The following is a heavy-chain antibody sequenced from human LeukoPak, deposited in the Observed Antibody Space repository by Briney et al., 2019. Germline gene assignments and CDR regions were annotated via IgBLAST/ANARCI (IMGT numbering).Heavy chain of an antibody. CDR1: GFTFSNYW. Sequence: GSLKLPYAASGFTFSNYWIHWVRQAPGKGLEWVSVIYSGGSTYYADSVKGRFTISRDNSKNTLYLQMNSLRAEDTAVYYCAGTLHDPWGQGTLVTVSS. J-gene: IGHJ5*02. CDR2: IYSGGST. V-gene: IGHV3-66*01. D-gene: IGHD4-11*01. CDR3: AGTLHDP.